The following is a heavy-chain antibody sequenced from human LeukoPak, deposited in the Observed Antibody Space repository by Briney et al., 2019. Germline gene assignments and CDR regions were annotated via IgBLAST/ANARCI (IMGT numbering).Heavy chain of an antibody. CDR2: ISWNSGSI. D-gene: IGHD5-24*01. V-gene: IGHV3-9*01. CDR1: GFTFDDYA. Sequence: GGSLRLSCAASGFTFDDYAMHWVRQAPGKGLEWVSGISWNSGSIGYADSVKGRFTISRDNAKNSLYLQMNSLRAEDTALYYCAKDKGVRDGYNYDAFDIWGQGTMVTVSS. J-gene: IGHJ3*02. CDR3: AKDKGVRDGYNYDAFDI.